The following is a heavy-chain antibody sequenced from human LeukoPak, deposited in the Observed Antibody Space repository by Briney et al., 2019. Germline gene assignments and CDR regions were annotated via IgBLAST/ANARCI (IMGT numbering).Heavy chain of an antibody. CDR3: ARGRSIPAAITPFDP. D-gene: IGHD2-2*01. J-gene: IGHJ5*02. Sequence: SETLSLTCALYGGSFSGYYWSWVRQPPGEGGEWIGEINHSGSTKNNPSLTSRVTISVDTSKNQFSLKLSSVTAADTAVYYCARGRSIPAAITPFDPWGQGTLVTVSS. CDR2: INHSGST. CDR1: GGSFSGYY. V-gene: IGHV4-34*01.